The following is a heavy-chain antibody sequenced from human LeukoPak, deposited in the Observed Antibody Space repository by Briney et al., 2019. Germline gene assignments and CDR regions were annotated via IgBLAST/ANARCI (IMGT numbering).Heavy chain of an antibody. D-gene: IGHD3-22*01. J-gene: IGHJ5*02. CDR2: PNYSGST. CDR1: SCTISSYN. V-gene: IGHV4-59*08. Sequence: SVTLSFTSSVYSCTISSYNWSRLRQPPGQGLEWFGNPNYSGSTTNSASLKSRVTISVDTSKNQFSLKLSAVTAADTAVYYCARRYHDYDSSGSIEDWFDPWGQGTLVTVSS. CDR3: ARRYHDYDSSGSIEDWFDP.